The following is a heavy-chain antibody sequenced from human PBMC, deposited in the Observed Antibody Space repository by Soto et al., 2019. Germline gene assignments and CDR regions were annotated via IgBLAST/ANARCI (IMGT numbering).Heavy chain of an antibody. V-gene: IGHV3-11*06. J-gene: IGHJ5*02. Sequence: GGSLRLSCASSGFTFSDYYMSWIRQAPGKGLEWLSYISPGSRYPAYADSVKGRFTISRDNARRSLSLQMNSLTVDDTAIYYCVRGGGGGLFDPWGQGSMVTVSS. CDR3: VRGGGGGLFDP. CDR2: ISPGSRYP. CDR1: GFTFSDYY. D-gene: IGHD2-15*01.